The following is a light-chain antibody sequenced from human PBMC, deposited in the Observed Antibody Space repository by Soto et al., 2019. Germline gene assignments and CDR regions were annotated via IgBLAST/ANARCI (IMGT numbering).Light chain of an antibody. CDR3: QQYGCSPFT. Sequence: EIVLTQSPGTLSLSPGERATLSCRASQSVSSSYLAWYQQKPGQAPRLLIYGASSRATGIPDRFSGSGSGTDFNLTISRLEHEDFAVYYCQQYGCSPFTFGPGTKVDIK. V-gene: IGKV3-20*01. CDR1: QSVSSSY. CDR2: GAS. J-gene: IGKJ3*01.